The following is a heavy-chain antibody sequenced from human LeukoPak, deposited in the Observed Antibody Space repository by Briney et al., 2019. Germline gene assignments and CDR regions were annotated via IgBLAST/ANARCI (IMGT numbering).Heavy chain of an antibody. CDR3: ASAPAAADSS. V-gene: IGHV3-7*01. D-gene: IGHD6-13*01. CDR2: ITRDGTKT. CDR1: GFTFTSFW. J-gene: IGHJ5*02. Sequence: GGSLRLSCAASGFTFTSFWMTWVRQSPGKGLEWVANITRDGTKTTYVDSVKGRFTISRDNAKNSLLLHMSSLRAEDTAVYYCASAPAAADSSWGQGTLVAVSS.